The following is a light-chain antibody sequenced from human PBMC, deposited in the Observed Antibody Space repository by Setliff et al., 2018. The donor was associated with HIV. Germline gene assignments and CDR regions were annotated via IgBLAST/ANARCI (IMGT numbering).Light chain of an antibody. V-gene: IGLV2-14*03. J-gene: IGLJ1*01. CDR3: NSYSTSSTPLYV. CDR2: DVT. Sequence: LTQPASVSGSPGQSITISCTGTSSDVGGYDLVSWYQQHPGQAPKPLIYDVTTRPSGVSSRFSGSKSDNAASLTISGLQAEDEADYYCNSYSTSSTPLYVFGTGTKVTVL. CDR1: SSDVGGYDL.